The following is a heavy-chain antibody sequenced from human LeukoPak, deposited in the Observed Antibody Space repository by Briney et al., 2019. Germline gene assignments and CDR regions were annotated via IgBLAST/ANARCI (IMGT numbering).Heavy chain of an antibody. V-gene: IGHV1-69*02. CDR2: VIPMRNIV. J-gene: IGHJ5*02. CDR1: GGAFNTHI. CDR3: ARGKYCSGGECYSVRTSYNWFDP. D-gene: IGHD2-15*01. Sequence: APVKVSCKASGGAFNTHIIHWVRQAPGQGLEWMGRVIPMRNIVNYAPKFQGRVIITADNSRRTAYMELSSLTSDDTAVYYCARGKYCSGGECYSVRTSYNWFDPWGQGTVVTVSS.